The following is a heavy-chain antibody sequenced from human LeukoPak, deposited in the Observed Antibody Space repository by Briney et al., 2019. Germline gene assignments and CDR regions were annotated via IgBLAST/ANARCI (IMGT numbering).Heavy chain of an antibody. D-gene: IGHD5-24*01. Sequence: PSETPSLTCTVSGGSISSYYWSWIRQPPGKGLEWIGYIYYSGSTNYNPSLKSRVTISVDTSKNQFSLKLSSVTAADTAVYYCARGGGYNQVDYWGQGTLVTVSS. CDR3: ARGGGYNQVDY. CDR2: IYYSGST. J-gene: IGHJ4*02. V-gene: IGHV4-59*08. CDR1: GGSISSYY.